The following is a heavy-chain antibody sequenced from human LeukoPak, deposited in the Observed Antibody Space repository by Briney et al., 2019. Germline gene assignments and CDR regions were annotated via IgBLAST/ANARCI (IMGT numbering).Heavy chain of an antibody. J-gene: IGHJ5*02. CDR3: ARGGDFWSGLNWFDP. V-gene: IGHV1-69*04. CDR1: GGTFSSYA. D-gene: IGHD3-3*01. CDR2: IIPILGIA. Sequence: SVKVSCKASGGTFSSYAISWVRQAPGQGLEWMGRIIPILGIADYAQKFQGRVTITADKSTSTAYMELSSLRSEDTAVYYCARGGDFWSGLNWFDPWGQGTLVTVSS.